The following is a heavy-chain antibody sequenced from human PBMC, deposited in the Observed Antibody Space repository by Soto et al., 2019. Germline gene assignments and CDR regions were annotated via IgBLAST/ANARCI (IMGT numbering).Heavy chain of an antibody. Sequence: QVQLQESGPGLVKPSETLSLTCTVSGGSISSYYWSWIRQPPGKGLEWIGYIYYSGSTNYNPSLKSRVTISVDTSKNQFSLKLSSVTAADTAVYYCARYIAVAAPATNWVGMIDYWGQGTLVTVSS. CDR2: IYYSGST. CDR1: GGSISSYY. J-gene: IGHJ4*02. CDR3: ARYIAVAAPATNWVGMIDY. V-gene: IGHV4-59*08. D-gene: IGHD6-19*01.